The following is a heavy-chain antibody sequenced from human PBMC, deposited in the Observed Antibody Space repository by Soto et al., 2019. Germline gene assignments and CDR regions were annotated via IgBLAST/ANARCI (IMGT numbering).Heavy chain of an antibody. CDR1: GYSFTSYW. Sequence: EVQLVQSGAEVKKPGESLRISCKGSGYSFTSYWISWVRQMPGKGLEWMGRIDPSDSYTNYSPSFQGHVTISADKSMSTAYLQWSSLKASDTAMYDCARLQPAAGDNDRTFDYWGQGTLVTVSS. V-gene: IGHV5-10-1*01. J-gene: IGHJ4*02. CDR3: ARLQPAAGDNDRTFDY. CDR2: IDPSDSYT. D-gene: IGHD6-13*01.